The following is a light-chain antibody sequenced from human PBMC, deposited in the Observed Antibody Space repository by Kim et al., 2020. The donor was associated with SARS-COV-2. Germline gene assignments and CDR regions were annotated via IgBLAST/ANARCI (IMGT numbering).Light chain of an antibody. J-gene: IGKJ2*01. Sequence: GDRVTITCRTSHGISGYLAWHQQRPGEVPKLRIYAASTLHSGVPSRFSGSGSGTEFTLTISSLQPEDFATYYCQQLNSYPPTFGQGTKLEI. CDR1: HGISGY. CDR2: AAS. CDR3: QQLNSYPPT. V-gene: IGKV1-9*01.